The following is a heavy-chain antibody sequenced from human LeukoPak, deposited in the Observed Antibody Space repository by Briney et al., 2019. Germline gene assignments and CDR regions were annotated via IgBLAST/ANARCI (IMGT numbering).Heavy chain of an antibody. V-gene: IGHV3-23*01. D-gene: IGHD3-3*01. Sequence: SGGSLRLSCAVSGLTFSRYAMSWVRQAPGEGLEWVSAISESGSGTYYADSVKGRFTISRDNSKNTLYLQMNSLRAEDTAVYYCAKEAYDFWSGSPSWGQGTLVTVSS. CDR3: AKEAYDFWSGSPS. CDR2: ISESGSGT. J-gene: IGHJ4*02. CDR1: GLTFSRYA.